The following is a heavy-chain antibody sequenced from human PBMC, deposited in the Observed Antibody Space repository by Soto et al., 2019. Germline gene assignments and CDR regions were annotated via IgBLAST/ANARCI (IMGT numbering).Heavy chain of an antibody. V-gene: IGHV3-23*01. CDR1: GFTVRDYA. CDR2: ISGSGGDA. CDR3: GKERRGSGWSVCNF. D-gene: IGHD6-19*01. J-gene: IGHJ4*02. Sequence: PGGSLRLFCKVSGFTVRDYAMSWVRQAPGKGLEWVSDISGSGGDARYADSVKGRFTISRDNSRDTLFLQLNSLRVDVTAVYYCGKERRGSGWSVCNFWGQGTPGTVFS.